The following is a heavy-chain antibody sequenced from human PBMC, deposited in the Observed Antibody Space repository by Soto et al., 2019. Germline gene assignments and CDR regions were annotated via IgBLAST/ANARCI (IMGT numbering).Heavy chain of an antibody. D-gene: IGHD3-22*01. CDR1: GFTFSYYW. CDR2: IKEDGSKK. V-gene: IGHV3-7*03. J-gene: IGHJ3*01. CDR3: GKNRGGGYYDSGGFYYSDAFDV. Sequence: PGGSLRLSCAASGFTFSYYWMMWVRQAPGKGLEWVANIKEDGSKKYYVDSVKGRFTISRDNTENLLYLEMNSLSAEDTAVYYCGKNRGGGYYDSGGFYYSDAFDVWGQGTMVTVS.